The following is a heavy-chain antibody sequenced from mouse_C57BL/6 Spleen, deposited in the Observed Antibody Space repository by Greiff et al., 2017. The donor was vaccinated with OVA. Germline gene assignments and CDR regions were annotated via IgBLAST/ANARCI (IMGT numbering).Heavy chain of an antibody. D-gene: IGHD1-1*01. J-gene: IGHJ2*01. CDR3: ARSLIYYYGSSWYFDY. V-gene: IGHV3-8*01. CDR1: GYSITSDY. CDR2: ISYSGST. Sequence: VQLQQSGPGLAKPSQTLSLTCSVTGYSITSDYWNWIRKFPGNKLEYMGYISYSGSTYYNPSLKSRISITRDTSKNQYYLQLNSVTTEDTATYYCARSLIYYYGSSWYFDYWGQGTTLTVSS.